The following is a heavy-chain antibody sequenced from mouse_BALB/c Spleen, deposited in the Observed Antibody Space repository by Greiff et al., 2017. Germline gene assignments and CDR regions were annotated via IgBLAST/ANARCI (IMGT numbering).Heavy chain of an antibody. V-gene: IGHV2-9*02. Sequence: VKLVESGPGLVAPSQSLSITCTVSGFSLTSYGVHWVRQPPGKGLEWLGVIWAGGSTNYNSALMSRLSISKDNSKSQVFLKMNSLQTDDTAMYYCAREGVRRRGFAYWGQGTLVTVSA. CDR3: AREGVRRRGFAY. CDR1: GFSLTSYG. D-gene: IGHD2-14*01. CDR2: IWAGGST. J-gene: IGHJ3*01.